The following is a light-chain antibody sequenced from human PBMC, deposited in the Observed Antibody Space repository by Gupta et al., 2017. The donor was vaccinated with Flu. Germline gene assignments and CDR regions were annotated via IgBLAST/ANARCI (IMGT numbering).Light chain of an antibody. V-gene: IGLV7-46*01. CDR3: LLYYRGARV. J-gene: IGLJ3*02. CDR1: TGAVTSGHS. Sequence: LTCGSSTGAVTSGHSPSWFQQTPGPAPTTLISDTSKKHSWTPARFSGPPVGGNAALTISGAQPEDEAEYYRLLYYRGARVFGGGAKM. CDR2: DTS.